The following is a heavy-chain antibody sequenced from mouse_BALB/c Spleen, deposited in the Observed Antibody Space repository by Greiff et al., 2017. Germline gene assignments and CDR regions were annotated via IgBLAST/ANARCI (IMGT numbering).Heavy chain of an antibody. J-gene: IGHJ4*01. CDR3: ARHPDYGEGYYYAMDD. CDR2: ISSGGGST. Sequence: EVQLVESGGGLVKPGGSLKLSCAASGFAFSSYDMSWVRQTPEKRLEWVAYISSGGGSTYYPDTVKGRFTISRDNAKNTLYLQMSSLKSEDTAMYYCARHPDYGEGYYYAMDDWGQGTSVTVSS. CDR1: GFAFSSYD. V-gene: IGHV5-12-1*01. D-gene: IGHD2-4*01.